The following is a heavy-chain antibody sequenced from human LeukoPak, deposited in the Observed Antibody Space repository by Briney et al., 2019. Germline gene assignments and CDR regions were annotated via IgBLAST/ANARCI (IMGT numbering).Heavy chain of an antibody. J-gene: IGHJ4*02. CDR2: INPNSGGT. V-gene: IGHV1-2*02. Sequence: ASVKVSCKASGYTFTGYYMHWVRPAPGQGLEWMGWINPNSGGTNYAQKFQGRVTMTRDTSISTAYMELSRLRSDDTAVYYCARELYYDSSGYGLIGYWGQGTLVTVSS. CDR1: GYTFTGYY. CDR3: ARELYYDSSGYGLIGY. D-gene: IGHD3-22*01.